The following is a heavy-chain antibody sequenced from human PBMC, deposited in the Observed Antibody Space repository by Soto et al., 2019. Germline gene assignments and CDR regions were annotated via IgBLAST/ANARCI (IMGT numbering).Heavy chain of an antibody. Sequence: QVQLEQSGAEVKKPGSSVKVSCKASGGTFSSYGISWVRQAPGQGLEWMGGILPIFGTTHYTQKFQGRVTITADESTSTAYMELSSLRSDDTAVYYCARDYGEYGKWGCQLDYWGQGTLVTVSS. J-gene: IGHJ4*02. V-gene: IGHV1-69*12. CDR1: GGTFSSYG. CDR3: ARDYGEYGKWGCQLDY. CDR2: ILPIFGTT. D-gene: IGHD7-27*01.